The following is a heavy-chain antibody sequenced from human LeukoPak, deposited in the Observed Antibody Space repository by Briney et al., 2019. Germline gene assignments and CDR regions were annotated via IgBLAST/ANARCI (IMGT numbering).Heavy chain of an antibody. CDR1: GYSFTSYW. J-gene: IGHJ4*02. D-gene: IGHD5-18*01. V-gene: IGHV5-51*01. Sequence: GESLKISCKASGYSFTSYWIGWVRQMPGKGLEWMGIIDPSDSETRYTPSFQGQVTISVDRTLTTADLQWNSLKASDTAMYYCARQTAMGRSGDYWGQGTLVTVSS. CDR2: IDPSDSET. CDR3: ARQTAMGRSGDY.